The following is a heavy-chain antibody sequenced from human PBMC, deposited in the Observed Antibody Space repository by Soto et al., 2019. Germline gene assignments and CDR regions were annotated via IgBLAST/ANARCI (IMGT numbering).Heavy chain of an antibody. Sequence: EVQLLESGGGLVQPGGSLRLSCAASGFTFSSYAMSWVRQAPGKGLEWVSAISASGGSTYYADSVKGRFTISRDNSKKALYLHMNRLRAEDTALYYCENPNCDYLWGSNRHWYYDLWGRGTLVNASS. J-gene: IGHJ2*01. CDR2: ISASGGST. V-gene: IGHV3-23*01. CDR1: GFTFSSYA. D-gene: IGHD3-16*02. CDR3: ENPNCDYLWGSNRHWYYDL.